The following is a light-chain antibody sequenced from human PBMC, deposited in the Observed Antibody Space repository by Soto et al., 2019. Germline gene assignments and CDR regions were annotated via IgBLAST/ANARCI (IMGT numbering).Light chain of an antibody. J-gene: IGKJ4*01. CDR3: QQYDDWLRLT. V-gene: IGKV3D-15*01. Sequence: EIVITHSPATLSVSPGERATLSCRASQSVNIYLAWYQQKPGQAPRLLIFGASSRATGIPARFSGSGSGTEFNLTISSLQSEDFAVYFCQQYDDWLRLTFGGGTKVDIK. CDR1: QSVNIY. CDR2: GAS.